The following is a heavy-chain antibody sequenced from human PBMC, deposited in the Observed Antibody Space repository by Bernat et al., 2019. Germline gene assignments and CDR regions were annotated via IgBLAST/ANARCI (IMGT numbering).Heavy chain of an antibody. Sequence: EVQLVESGGGLVKPGGSLRLSCAASGFTFSSYSMNWVRQAPGKGLEWVSSISSSSSYIYYADSVKGRFTISRDNAKNSLDLQMNSLRAEDTAVYYCARWVGDGNFDYWGQGTLVTVSS. D-gene: IGHD3-16*01. CDR2: ISSSSSYI. J-gene: IGHJ4*02. CDR3: ARWVGDGNFDY. CDR1: GFTFSSYS. V-gene: IGHV3-21*01.